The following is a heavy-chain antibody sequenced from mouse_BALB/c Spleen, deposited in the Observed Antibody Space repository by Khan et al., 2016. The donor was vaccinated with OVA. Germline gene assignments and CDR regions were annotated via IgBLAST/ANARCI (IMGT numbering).Heavy chain of an antibody. CDR3: ARTDRIEY. CDR1: GYSITSGYG. V-gene: IGHV3-2*02. CDR2: ISYSGST. Sequence: VQLKESGPGLVKPSQSLSLTCTVTGYSITSGYGWNWIRQFPGNKLEWMGYISYSGSTNYNPSLKSRISITRDTSKNQFFLQLNSVTTEDTATYYCARTDRIEYWGQGTTLTVSS. D-gene: IGHD2-14*01. J-gene: IGHJ2*01.